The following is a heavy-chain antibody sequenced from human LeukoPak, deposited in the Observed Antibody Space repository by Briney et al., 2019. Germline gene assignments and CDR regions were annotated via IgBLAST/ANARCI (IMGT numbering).Heavy chain of an antibody. CDR3: AREGGYARSFDY. V-gene: IGHV4-59*01. J-gene: IGHJ4*02. CDR1: GGSISSYY. D-gene: IGHD5-12*01. CDR2: IYYSRST. Sequence: SETLSLTCTVSGGSISSYYWSWIRQPPGKGLEWIGYIYYSRSTNYNPSLKSRVTISVDTSKNQFSLKLSSVTAADTAVYYCAREGGYARSFDYWGQGTLVTVSS.